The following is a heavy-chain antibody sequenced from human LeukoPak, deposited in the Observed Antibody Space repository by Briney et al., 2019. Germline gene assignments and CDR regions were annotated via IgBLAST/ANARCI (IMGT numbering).Heavy chain of an antibody. CDR1: GFTFSDYY. CDR3: ARGRDQWGSYRYYYYMDV. D-gene: IGHD3-16*02. Sequence: GSLRLSCAASGFTFSDYYWSWIRQPPGKGLEWIGEINHNGSTNYNPSLKSRVTISVDTSKNQFSLKLSSVTAADTAVYYCARGRDQWGSYRYYYYMDVWGKGTTVTVSS. J-gene: IGHJ6*03. V-gene: IGHV4-34*01. CDR2: INHNGST.